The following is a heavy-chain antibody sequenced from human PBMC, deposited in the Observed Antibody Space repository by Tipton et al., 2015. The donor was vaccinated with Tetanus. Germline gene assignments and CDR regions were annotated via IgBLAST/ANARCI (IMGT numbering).Heavy chain of an antibody. J-gene: IGHJ3*02. CDR1: GGSVSSGSYY. Sequence: TLSLTCTVSGGSVSSGSYYWSWIRQPPGKGLEWIGYIYYSGSTNYNPSLKSRVTISVDTSKNQFPLKLSSVTAADTAVYYCAREGYYDSSGYYYKGAFDIWGQGTMVTVSS. V-gene: IGHV4-61*01. D-gene: IGHD3-22*01. CDR3: AREGYYDSSGYYYKGAFDI. CDR2: IYYSGST.